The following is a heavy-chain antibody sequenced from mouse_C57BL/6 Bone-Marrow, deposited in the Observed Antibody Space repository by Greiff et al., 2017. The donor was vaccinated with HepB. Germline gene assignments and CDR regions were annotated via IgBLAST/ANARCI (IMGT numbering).Heavy chain of an antibody. CDR1: GYAFSSYW. D-gene: IGHD2-4*01. J-gene: IGHJ4*01. Sequence: QVQLQQSGAELVKPGASVKISCKASGYAFSSYWMNWVKQRPGKGLEWIGQIYPGDGDTNYNGKFKGKATLTADKSSSTAYMQLSSLTSEDSAVYFCARAGIYYDYGYAMDYWGQGTSVTVSS. V-gene: IGHV1-80*01. CDR2: IYPGDGDT. CDR3: ARAGIYYDYGYAMDY.